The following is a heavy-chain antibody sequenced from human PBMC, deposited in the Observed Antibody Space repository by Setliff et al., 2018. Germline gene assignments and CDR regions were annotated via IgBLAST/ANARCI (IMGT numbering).Heavy chain of an antibody. CDR3: ARGAAYCTNGVCDRNYFDY. J-gene: IGHJ4*02. D-gene: IGHD2-8*01. CDR1: GGTFSSYG. CDR2: ISAYNGNT. V-gene: IGHV1-18*01. Sequence: ASVKVSCKASGGTFSSYGISWVRQAPGQGLEWMGWISAYNGNTNYAQKLQGRVTMTTDTSTSTVYMELRSLRSDDTAVYYCARGAAYCTNGVCDRNYFDYWGQGTLVTVSS.